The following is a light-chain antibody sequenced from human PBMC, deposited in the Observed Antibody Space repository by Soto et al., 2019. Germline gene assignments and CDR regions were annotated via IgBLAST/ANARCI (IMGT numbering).Light chain of an antibody. V-gene: IGKV3-15*01. CDR2: DAS. CDR1: QSVSSK. Sequence: EIVMTQSPATLSVSPGERATLSCRASQSVSSKVAWYQQKPGQAPRLLIYDASVRATGIPDRFSGRGSGTEFTLTISSLQSEEVAFYYCQQYNNWTFGQGTRVVI. J-gene: IGKJ1*01. CDR3: QQYNNWT.